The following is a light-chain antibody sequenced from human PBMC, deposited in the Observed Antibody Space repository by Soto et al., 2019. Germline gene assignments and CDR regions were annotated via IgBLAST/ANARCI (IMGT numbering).Light chain of an antibody. CDR2: AAS. J-gene: IGKJ4*01. CDR3: QQAYSKNT. CDR1: QNIRTY. V-gene: IGKV1-39*01. Sequence: DIQMTQSPSSLSASVGDRVTIACRASQNIRTYLNWYQQNPGKAPKLLIYAASNLHSGVPSRFSGSGSGTNFTINISSLQPEDFAINYCQQAYSKNTFSGGTKVE.